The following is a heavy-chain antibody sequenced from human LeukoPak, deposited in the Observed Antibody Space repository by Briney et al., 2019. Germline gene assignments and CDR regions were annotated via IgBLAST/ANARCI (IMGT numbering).Heavy chain of an antibody. CDR1: AGSITNYF. CDR2: IRYSGGS. V-gene: IGHV4-59*03. Sequence: SETLSLTCTVSAGSITNYFWTWVRQSPGKGLEWIGYIRYSGGSDPNPSIKSRVTISLDTWNNQFSLRLTSVTAEDTAVYYCAGGELAGTGYWGQGTLVTVSS. CDR3: AGGELAGTGY. J-gene: IGHJ4*02. D-gene: IGHD6-19*01.